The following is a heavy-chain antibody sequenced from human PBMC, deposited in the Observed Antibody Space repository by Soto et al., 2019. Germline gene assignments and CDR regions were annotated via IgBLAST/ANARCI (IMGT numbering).Heavy chain of an antibody. D-gene: IGHD6-19*01. J-gene: IGHJ4*02. V-gene: IGHV3-23*01. CDR2: ISGSGDST. CDR3: ARRSSGWYFDY. CDR1: GFTFSSYA. Sequence: EVHLLESGGGLVPPGGSLRLSCAASGFTFSSYAMTWVRQAPGKGLEWVSVISGSGDSTYYADSVKGRFTLSRDNSKTPLYLQMNSLRAEDTDVYYCARRSSGWYFDYWGQGTLIAVSS.